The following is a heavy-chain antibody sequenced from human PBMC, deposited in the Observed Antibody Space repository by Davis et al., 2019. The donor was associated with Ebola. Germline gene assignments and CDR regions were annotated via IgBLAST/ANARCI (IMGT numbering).Heavy chain of an antibody. V-gene: IGHV1-18*04. CDR3: ARDRAATVIEY. Sequence: AASVQVSCKVSGYIFRSYGISWVRQAPGQGLEWMGWISTYNGNTKYAQNFQGRVTMTTDTSTDTAYMELRSLRSDDTAVYYCARDRAATVIEYWGQGSLVTVSS. CDR1: GYIFRSYG. D-gene: IGHD6-25*01. CDR2: ISTYNGNT. J-gene: IGHJ4*02.